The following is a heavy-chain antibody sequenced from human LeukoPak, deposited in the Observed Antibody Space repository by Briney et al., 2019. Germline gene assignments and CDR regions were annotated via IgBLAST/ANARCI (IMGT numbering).Heavy chain of an antibody. CDR3: AKEIAVFSQLLPFDY. CDR1: GFTFSSYS. V-gene: IGHV3-21*04. D-gene: IGHD2-2*01. CDR2: ISSSSSYI. J-gene: IGHJ4*02. Sequence: GGSLRLSCAASGFTFSSYSMNWVRQAPGKGLEWVSSISSSSSYIYYADSVKGRFTISRDNAKNSLYLQMNSLRAEDTAVYYCAKEIAVFSQLLPFDYWGQGTLVTVSS.